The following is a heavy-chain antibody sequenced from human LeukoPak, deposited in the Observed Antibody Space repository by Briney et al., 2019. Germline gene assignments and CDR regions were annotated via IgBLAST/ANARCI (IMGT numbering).Heavy chain of an antibody. V-gene: IGHV1-2*02. CDR1: GYTFTGYY. CDR3: ARPSVVRGEGWFDP. D-gene: IGHD3-10*01. J-gene: IGHJ5*02. CDR2: INPNSGDT. Sequence: ASVKVSCKASGYTFTGYYMHWVRQAPGQGLEWMGWINPNSGDTNYAQKFQGRVTMTRDTSISTAYMELSRLTSDDTAVYYCARPSVVRGEGWFDPWGQGTLVTVSS.